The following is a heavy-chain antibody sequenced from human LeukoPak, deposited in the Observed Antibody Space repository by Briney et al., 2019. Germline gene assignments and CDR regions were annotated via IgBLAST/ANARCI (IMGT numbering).Heavy chain of an antibody. Sequence: ASVKVSCKASGYTFTSYAMNWVRQAPGQGLEWMGWINTNTGNPTYAQGFTGRFVFSLDTSVSTAYLQISSLKAEDTAVYYCARASATYYYDSSGYYLLDFDYWGQGTLVTVSS. CDR3: ARASATYYYDSSGYYLLDFDY. J-gene: IGHJ4*02. D-gene: IGHD3-22*01. CDR1: GYTFTSYA. V-gene: IGHV7-4-1*02. CDR2: INTNTGNP.